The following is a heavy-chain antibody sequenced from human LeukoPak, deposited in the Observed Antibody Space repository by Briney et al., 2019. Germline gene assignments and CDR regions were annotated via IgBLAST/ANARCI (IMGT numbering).Heavy chain of an antibody. D-gene: IGHD2-2*01. CDR2: ISAYKGNT. CDR3: ARYCSSTSCYYYFDY. V-gene: IGHV1-18*01. Sequence: ASVKVSCKASGYTFTSYGISWVRQAPGQGLEWMGWISAYKGNTNYAQKLQGRVTMTTDTSTSTAYMELRRLRSDDTAVYYCARYCSSTSCYYYFDYWGQGTLVTVSS. J-gene: IGHJ4*02. CDR1: GYTFTSYG.